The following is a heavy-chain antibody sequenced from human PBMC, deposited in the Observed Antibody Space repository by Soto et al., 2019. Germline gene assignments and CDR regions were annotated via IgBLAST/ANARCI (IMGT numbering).Heavy chain of an antibody. CDR1: GFTFSSYA. V-gene: IGHV3-30-3*01. CDR3: ARNTIPYYYYSVDV. D-gene: IGHD2-2*02. Sequence: QVQLVESGGGVVQPGRSLRLSCAASGFTFSSYAMHWVRQAPGKGLEWVAVISYDGSNKYYADSVKGRFTISRDNSKNTLYLQMNSLRAEDTAVYYCARNTIPYYYYSVDVWGQGTTVTVSS. CDR2: ISYDGSNK. J-gene: IGHJ6*02.